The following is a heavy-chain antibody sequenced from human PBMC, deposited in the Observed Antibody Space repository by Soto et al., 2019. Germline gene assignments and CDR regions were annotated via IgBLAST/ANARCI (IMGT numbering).Heavy chain of an antibody. CDR3: ARWSLDYDILTGTAYY. CDR2: ISAYNGNT. V-gene: IGHV1-18*01. Sequence: ASVKVSCKASGYTFTSYGISWVRQAPGQGLEWMGWISAYNGNTNYAQKLQGRVTMTTDTSTSTAYMELRSLRSDDTAVYYCARWSLDYDILTGTAYYWGKGTLVPVS. J-gene: IGHJ4*02. D-gene: IGHD3-9*01. CDR1: GYTFTSYG.